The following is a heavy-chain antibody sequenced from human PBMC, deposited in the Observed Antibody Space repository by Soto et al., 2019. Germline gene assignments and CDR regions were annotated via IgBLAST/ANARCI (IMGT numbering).Heavy chain of an antibody. D-gene: IGHD3-10*02. CDR1: GFTFSSYA. V-gene: IGHV3-23*01. CDR3: AKDLTMSEMYFDY. Sequence: HPGGSLRLSCAASGFTFSSYAMSWVRQAPGKGLEWVSAISGSGGSTYYADSVKGRFTISRDNSKNTLYLQMNSLRAEDTAVYYCAKDLTMSEMYFDYWGQGTLVTVSS. CDR2: ISGSGGST. J-gene: IGHJ4*02.